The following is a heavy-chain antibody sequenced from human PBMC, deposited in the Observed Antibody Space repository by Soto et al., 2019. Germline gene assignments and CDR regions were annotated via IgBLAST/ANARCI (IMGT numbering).Heavy chain of an antibody. D-gene: IGHD5-18*01. Sequence: QVQLVQSGAEVKKPESSVKVSCKAPGDTFSTYAISWVRQAPGQGLEWMGGIIPMFGTANYAQRFQDRVTITADESTYTVYMELSSLRSEDTAVYFCASGIQLWLRRINNGYSGWGQGTLVTVSS. CDR1: GDTFSTYA. CDR2: IIPMFGTA. J-gene: IGHJ4*02. V-gene: IGHV1-69*12. CDR3: ASGIQLWLRRINNGYSG.